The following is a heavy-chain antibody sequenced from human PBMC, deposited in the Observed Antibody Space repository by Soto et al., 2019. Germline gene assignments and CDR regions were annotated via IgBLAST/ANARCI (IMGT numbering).Heavy chain of an antibody. J-gene: IGHJ4*02. CDR1: GFTFSGFD. D-gene: IGHD2-15*01. V-gene: IGHV3-13*01. Sequence: PGGSMRLSCEASGFTFSGFDMHWVRQPTGKGLEWVSSIGTAGDTYYAVSVKGRFTTSRDNVKNSLSLQMNSLRAGDMAVYCCAKSQGSGTHFFDSWGQGTQVTVSS. CDR2: IGTAGDT. CDR3: AKSQGSGTHFFDS.